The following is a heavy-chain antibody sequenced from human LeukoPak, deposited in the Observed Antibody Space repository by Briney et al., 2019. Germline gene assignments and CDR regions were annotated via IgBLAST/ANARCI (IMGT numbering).Heavy chain of an antibody. Sequence: SETLSLTCTVSGGSVSSSSYYWGWIRQPPGKGLEWIGTIYYSGSTYCNPSLKSRVTIFIDTSKNQFSLKLSSVTAADTAVYYCVSGYSSGWYYFDYWGQGTLVTVSS. J-gene: IGHJ4*02. D-gene: IGHD6-19*01. CDR3: VSGYSSGWYYFDY. CDR2: IYYSGST. CDR1: GGSVSSSSYY. V-gene: IGHV4-39*01.